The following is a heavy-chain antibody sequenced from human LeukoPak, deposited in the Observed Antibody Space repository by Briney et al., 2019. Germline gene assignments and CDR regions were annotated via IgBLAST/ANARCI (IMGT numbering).Heavy chain of an antibody. CDR3: AKDHQYYYDSSGYYYDNWFDP. D-gene: IGHD3-22*01. Sequence: GGSLRLSCAASGFTFSSYAMSWVRQAPGKGLEWVSAISGSGGSTYYADSVKGRFTISRDNSKNTLYLQMNSLRAEDTAVYCCAKDHQYYYDSSGYYYDNWFDPWGQGTLVTVSS. CDR2: ISGSGGST. CDR1: GFTFSSYA. J-gene: IGHJ5*02. V-gene: IGHV3-23*01.